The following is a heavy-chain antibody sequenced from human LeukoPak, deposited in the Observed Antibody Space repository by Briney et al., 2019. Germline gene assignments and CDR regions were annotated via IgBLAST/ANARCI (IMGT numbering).Heavy chain of an antibody. Sequence: ASVKVSCKVSGYTLTELSMHWVRQAPGKGLEWMGGFDPEDGETIYAQKFQGRVTMTEDTSTDTAYMELSSLRSEDTAVYYCATFGSGWYANWSDPWGQGTLVTVSS. D-gene: IGHD6-19*01. V-gene: IGHV1-24*01. CDR3: ATFGSGWYANWSDP. CDR1: GYTLTELS. J-gene: IGHJ5*02. CDR2: FDPEDGET.